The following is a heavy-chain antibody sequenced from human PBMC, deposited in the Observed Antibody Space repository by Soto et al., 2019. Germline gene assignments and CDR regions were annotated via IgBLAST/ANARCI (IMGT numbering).Heavy chain of an antibody. CDR2: INPGGGST. V-gene: IGHV1-46*01. CDR1: GYTFTNYY. Sequence: GASVKVSCKASGYTFTNYYVHWVRQAPGRGLEWMGVINPGGGSTNYAQKFKGRITMTRDTSTSTVYMEMSSLRSEDTAIYYCARPTVVGATVRYFFDHWGQGTLVTVSS. J-gene: IGHJ4*01. D-gene: IGHD1-26*01. CDR3: ARPTVVGATVRYFFDH.